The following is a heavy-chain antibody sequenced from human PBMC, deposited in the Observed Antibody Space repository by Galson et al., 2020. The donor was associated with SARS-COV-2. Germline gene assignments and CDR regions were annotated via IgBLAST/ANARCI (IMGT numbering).Heavy chain of an antibody. Sequence: GESLKISCSASGFTFNSYEMTWVRQAPGKGLEWISYIGGITNKISYADSVRGRFTISRDNAKNTLSLQMNSLRVEDTAAYYCVRFSTTWYNAMGFGGQGTRVTVSS. D-gene: IGHD1-1*01. CDR3: VRFSTTWYNAMGF. CDR2: IGGITNKI. V-gene: IGHV3-48*03. J-gene: IGHJ6*02. CDR1: GFTFNSYE.